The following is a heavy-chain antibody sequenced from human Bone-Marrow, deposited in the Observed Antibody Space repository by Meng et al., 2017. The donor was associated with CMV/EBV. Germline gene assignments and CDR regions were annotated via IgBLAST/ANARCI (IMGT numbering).Heavy chain of an antibody. CDR2: INSDGSST. D-gene: IGHD6-6*01. Sequence: GGSLRLSCAASGFTFSSYWMHWVRHTPGKGLVWVSRINSDGSSTSYADSVKGRFTISRDNAKNTLYLQMNSLRAEDTAVYYCARSYLSSSDLDYWGQGTLVTVSS. CDR1: GFTFSSYW. J-gene: IGHJ4*02. CDR3: ARSYLSSSDLDY. V-gene: IGHV3-74*01.